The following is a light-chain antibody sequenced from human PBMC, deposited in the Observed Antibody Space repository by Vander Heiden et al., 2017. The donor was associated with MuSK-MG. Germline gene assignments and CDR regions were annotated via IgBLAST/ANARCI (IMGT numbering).Light chain of an antibody. V-gene: IGKV1-39*01. CDR3: QRSDSTPHT. CDR1: QSISSY. J-gene: IGKJ2*01. Sequence: IQMTQSPSSLSASVGDRVTITCRASQSISSYLNWYQQKPGKAPKLLIYAASSLQSGVPSRFSGSGSGTDFTLTISMLHPEDFATYYCQRSDSTPHTFGQGTKLEIK. CDR2: AAS.